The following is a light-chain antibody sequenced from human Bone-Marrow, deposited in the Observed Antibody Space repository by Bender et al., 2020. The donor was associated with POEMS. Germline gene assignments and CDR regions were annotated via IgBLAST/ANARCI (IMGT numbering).Light chain of an antibody. J-gene: IGLJ2*01. V-gene: IGLV2-8*01. Sequence: QSALTQPPSASGSPGQSVTISCTGTSNDIGRYDYVSWYQQHPDKAPKLIIFEVNKRSSGVPDRFSGSTSGNTASLTVSGLQVEDEADYFCSSYAGSNTVVFGGGTKLTVL. CDR2: EVN. CDR3: SSYAGSNTVV. CDR1: SNDIGRYDY.